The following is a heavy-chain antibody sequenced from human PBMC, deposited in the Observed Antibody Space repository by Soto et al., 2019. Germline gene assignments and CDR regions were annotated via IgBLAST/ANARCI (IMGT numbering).Heavy chain of an antibody. CDR2: IYHSGST. D-gene: IGHD6-19*01. V-gene: IGHV4-4*02. Sequence: QVQLQESGPGLVKPSGTLSLTCAVSGGSISSSNWWSWVRQPPGKGLEWIGEIYHSGSTNYNPSLKSRVPLSVAKSKTQFSLHLSSVTAAGTAVYYCARVEVAGTRFDYWGQGTLVTVSS. J-gene: IGHJ4*02. CDR1: GGSISSSNW. CDR3: ARVEVAGTRFDY.